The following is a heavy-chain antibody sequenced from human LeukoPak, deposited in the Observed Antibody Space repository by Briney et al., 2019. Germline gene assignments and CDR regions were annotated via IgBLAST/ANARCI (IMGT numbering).Heavy chain of an antibody. Sequence: SETLSLTCTVSGGSISSYYWSWIRQPAGKGLEWIGRIYTSGSTNYNPSLKSRVTMSVDTSKNQFSLKLSSVTAADTSVYYCARHRGYYDSSGDGYYFDYWGQGTLVTVSS. D-gene: IGHD3-22*01. CDR2: IYTSGST. V-gene: IGHV4-4*07. J-gene: IGHJ4*02. CDR3: ARHRGYYDSSGDGYYFDY. CDR1: GGSISSYY.